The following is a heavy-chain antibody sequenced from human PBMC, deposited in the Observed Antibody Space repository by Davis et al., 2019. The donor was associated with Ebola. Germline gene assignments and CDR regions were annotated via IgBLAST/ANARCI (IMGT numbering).Heavy chain of an antibody. J-gene: IGHJ5*02. CDR2: ISSSGSTI. V-gene: IGHV3-11*01. Sequence: GESLKISCAASGFTFSDYYMSWIRQAPGKGLEWVSYISSSGSTIYYADSVKGRFTISRDNAKNSLYLQMNSLRAEDTAVYYCARGVGCSSTSCYPTDNWFDPWGQGTLVTVSS. CDR3: ARGVGCSSTSCYPTDNWFDP. D-gene: IGHD2-2*01. CDR1: GFTFSDYY.